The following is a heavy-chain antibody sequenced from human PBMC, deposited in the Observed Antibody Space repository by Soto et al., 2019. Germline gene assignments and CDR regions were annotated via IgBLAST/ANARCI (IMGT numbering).Heavy chain of an antibody. CDR3: AKDLLTTDYYYYYGMDV. V-gene: IGHV3-23*01. Sequence: PGGSLRLSCAASGFTFSSYAINWVRQATGKGLEWVSAISGSGGTTYYADSVKGRFTISRDNSKNTLYLQMNSLRAEDTAVYYCAKDLLTTDYYYYYGMDVWGQGT. J-gene: IGHJ6*02. CDR1: GFTFSSYA. D-gene: IGHD4-17*01. CDR2: ISGSGGTT.